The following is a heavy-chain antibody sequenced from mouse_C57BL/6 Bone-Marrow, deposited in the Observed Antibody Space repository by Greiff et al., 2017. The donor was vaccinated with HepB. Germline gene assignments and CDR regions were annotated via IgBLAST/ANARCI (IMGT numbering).Heavy chain of an antibody. D-gene: IGHD2-2*01. J-gene: IGHJ3*01. CDR1: GYTFTSYT. CDR2: INPSSGYT. Sequence: QVHVKQSGAELARPGASVKMSCKASGYTFTSYTMHWVKQRPGQGLEWIGYINPSSGYTKYNQKFKDKATLTADKSSSTAYMQLSSLTSEDSAVYYCARREGYGYPWFAYWGQGTLVTVSA. CDR3: ARREGYGYPWFAY. V-gene: IGHV1-4*01.